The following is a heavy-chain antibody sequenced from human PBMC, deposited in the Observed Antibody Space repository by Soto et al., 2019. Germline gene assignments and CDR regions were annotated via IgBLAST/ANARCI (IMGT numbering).Heavy chain of an antibody. Sequence: SVKVSCKASGGTFSSYAISWVRQAPGQGLEWMGGIIPIFGTANYAQKFQGRVTITADESTSTAYMELSSLRSEDTAVYYCELPYYYDSSGYSSHYNWFDPWGQETLVTVSS. D-gene: IGHD3-22*01. J-gene: IGHJ5*02. CDR1: GGTFSSYA. V-gene: IGHV1-69*13. CDR3: ELPYYYDSSGYSSHYNWFDP. CDR2: IIPIFGTA.